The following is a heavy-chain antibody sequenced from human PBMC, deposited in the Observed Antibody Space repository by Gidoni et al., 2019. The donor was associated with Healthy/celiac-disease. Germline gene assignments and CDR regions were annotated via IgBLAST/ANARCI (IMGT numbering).Heavy chain of an antibody. CDR1: GFTFSSYS. Sequence: EVQLVESGGGLVKPGGSLRLSCAASGFTFSSYSMNWVRQAPGKGLEWVSSISSSSIYIYYADSVKGRFTISRDNAKNSLYLQMNSLRAEDTAVYYCARDSVGGDFWSGPLSPTEDYYGMDVWGQGTTVTVSS. V-gene: IGHV3-21*01. CDR3: ARDSVGGDFWSGPLSPTEDYYGMDV. CDR2: ISSSSIYI. J-gene: IGHJ6*02. D-gene: IGHD3-3*01.